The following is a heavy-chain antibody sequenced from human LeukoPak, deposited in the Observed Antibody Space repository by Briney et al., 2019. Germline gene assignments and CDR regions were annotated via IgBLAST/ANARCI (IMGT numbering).Heavy chain of an antibody. V-gene: IGHV3-30*03. D-gene: IGHD1-14*01. CDR3: ASRGPAYYFDY. CDR1: GFTFSSYE. Sequence: GGSLRLSCAASGFTFSSYEMNWVRQAPGKGLEWVAVISYDGSNQYYADSVKGRFTISRDNSKNTLFLQMNSLRAEDTAVYYCASRGPAYYFDYWGQGTLVTVSS. J-gene: IGHJ4*02. CDR2: ISYDGSNQ.